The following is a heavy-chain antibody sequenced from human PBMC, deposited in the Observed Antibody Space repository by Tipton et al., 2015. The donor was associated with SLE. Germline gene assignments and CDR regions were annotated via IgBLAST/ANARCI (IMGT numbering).Heavy chain of an antibody. D-gene: IGHD5-12*01. Sequence: TLSLTCAVYGGSFSGYYWSWIRQPPGKGLEWIWEINHSGSTNYNPSLKSRVTISVDTSKNQFSLKLSSVTAADTAVYYCAREGYSGYARRLLWFDPWGQGTLVTVSS. V-gene: IGHV4-34*01. CDR3: AREGYSGYARRLLWFDP. CDR1: GGSFSGYY. CDR2: INHSGST. J-gene: IGHJ5*02.